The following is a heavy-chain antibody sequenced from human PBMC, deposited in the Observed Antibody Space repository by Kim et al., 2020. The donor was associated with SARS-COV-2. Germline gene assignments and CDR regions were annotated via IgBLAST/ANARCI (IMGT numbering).Heavy chain of an antibody. V-gene: IGHV4-34*01. J-gene: IGHJ4*02. D-gene: IGHD1-1*01. CDR2: GRT. CDR3: ARGRTGTDY. Sequence: GRTNHHPALKSRVTSSVDTSKNQYSLRLSSLTASDTAVYYCARGRTGTDYWGQGTLVTVSS.